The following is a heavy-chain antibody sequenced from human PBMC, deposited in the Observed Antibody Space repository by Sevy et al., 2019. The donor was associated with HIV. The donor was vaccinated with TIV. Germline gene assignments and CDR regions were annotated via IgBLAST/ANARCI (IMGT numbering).Heavy chain of an antibody. CDR2: ISFDGGNK. J-gene: IGHJ4*02. Sequence: GGSLRLSCAASGFSLSDYAMHWARQGPVKGLEWLTVISFDGGNKYYADSVKGRFTISRENSKNPVSLQMTCLTPEDMGLYSCARGPYTRGLRVDFWGRGTLVTVSS. CDR3: ARGPYTRGLRVDF. V-gene: IGHV3-30-3*01. D-gene: IGHD1-1*01. CDR1: GFSLSDYA.